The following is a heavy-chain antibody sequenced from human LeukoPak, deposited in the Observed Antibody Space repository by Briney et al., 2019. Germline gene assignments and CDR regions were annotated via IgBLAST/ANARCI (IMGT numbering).Heavy chain of an antibody. D-gene: IGHD3-10*01. V-gene: IGHV3-30*02. J-gene: IGHJ4*02. Sequence: PGGSLRLSCAASGSTFSSYGMHWVRQAPGKGLEWVAFIRYDGSNKYYADSAKGRFTISRDNSKNTLYLQMNSLRAEDTAVYYCAKGAVWFGDLSDYWGQGTLVTVSS. CDR3: AKGAVWFGDLSDY. CDR2: IRYDGSNK. CDR1: GSTFSSYG.